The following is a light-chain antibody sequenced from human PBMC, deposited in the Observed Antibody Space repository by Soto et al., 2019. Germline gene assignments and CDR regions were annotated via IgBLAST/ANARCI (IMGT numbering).Light chain of an antibody. V-gene: IGKV3-20*01. CDR3: QQYATTPFT. J-gene: IGKJ3*01. Sequence: EIVLTQSPGTLSLSPGDSATLSCRASQTVTNNYLAWYQQKPGQAPRLLISGASIRAPGIPDRFSGSGSGTDFTLTISRLEPEDFAVYYCQQYATTPFTFGPGTKVDIK. CDR1: QTVTNNY. CDR2: GAS.